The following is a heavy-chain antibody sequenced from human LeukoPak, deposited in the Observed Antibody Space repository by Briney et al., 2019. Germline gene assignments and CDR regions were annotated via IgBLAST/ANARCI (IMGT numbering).Heavy chain of an antibody. V-gene: IGHV3-23*01. CDR1: GFTFSSYA. J-gene: IGHJ4*02. CDR3: ARGRGGDYGGNSGHFDY. D-gene: IGHD4-23*01. CDR2: ISGSGGST. Sequence: GGSLRLSCAASGFTFSSYAMNWVRQAPGKGLEWVSAISGSGGSTYYADSVKGRFTISRDNSKNTLYLQMNSLRAEDTAVYYCARGRGGDYGGNSGHFDYWGQGNLVTVSS.